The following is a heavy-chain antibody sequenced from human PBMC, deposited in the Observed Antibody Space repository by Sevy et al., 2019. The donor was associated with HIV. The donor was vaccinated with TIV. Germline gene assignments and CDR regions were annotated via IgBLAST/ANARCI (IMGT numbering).Heavy chain of an antibody. CDR3: AKDLHPPGPVRGTNFDY. D-gene: IGHD1-1*01. V-gene: IGHV3-30*18. CDR2: ISYEGSNI. CDR1: ALTFTRYA. Sequence: GGSLRLSCAASALTFTRYAFHWVRRAPGKGPEWLGVISYEGSNIYYGASVKGRFTISRDNATNTLYLQVNDMRTEDTAVYYCAKDLHPPGPVRGTNFDYWGRGTLVTVSS. J-gene: IGHJ4*02.